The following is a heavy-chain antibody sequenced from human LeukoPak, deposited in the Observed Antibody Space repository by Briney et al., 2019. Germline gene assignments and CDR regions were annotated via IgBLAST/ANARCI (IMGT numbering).Heavy chain of an antibody. Sequence: PSETLSLTCIVSGGSISSSIYYWAWVRQPPGKGLEWIGTVFYNGATQYSPSLRSRVTISVDKSKHQFSLKLSSVTAADTAVYYCARKGYYNLAFDYWGQGTLVTVSS. D-gene: IGHD3-9*01. J-gene: IGHJ4*02. V-gene: IGHV4-39*07. CDR1: GGSISSSIYY. CDR3: ARKGYYNLAFDY. CDR2: VFYNGAT.